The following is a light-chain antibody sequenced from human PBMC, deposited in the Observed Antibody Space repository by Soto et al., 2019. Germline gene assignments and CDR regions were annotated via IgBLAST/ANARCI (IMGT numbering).Light chain of an antibody. CDR2: DAS. CDR1: QSISSRY. J-gene: IGKJ1*01. CDR3: QQYHSAPRT. V-gene: IGKV3-20*01. Sequence: TLSCRASQSISSRYLAWYQQKPGQAPRLLIYDASSRATGIPDRFSGSGSGTDFTLTINRLEPEDYAVYHCQQYHSAPRTFGQGTKVDIK.